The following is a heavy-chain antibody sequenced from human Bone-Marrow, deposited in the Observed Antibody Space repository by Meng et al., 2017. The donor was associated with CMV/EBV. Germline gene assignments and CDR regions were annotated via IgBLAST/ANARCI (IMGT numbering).Heavy chain of an antibody. D-gene: IGHD3-3*01. Sequence: SETLSLTCTVSGGSISSYYWSWIRQPPGKGLEWIGYIYYSGSTNYNPSLKSRVTISVDTSKNQFSLKLSSVTAADTAVYYCARDLTIFGGGYWGQGTLVTVSS. CDR2: IYYSGST. CDR3: ARDLTIFGGGY. CDR1: GGSISSYY. J-gene: IGHJ4*02. V-gene: IGHV4-59*01.